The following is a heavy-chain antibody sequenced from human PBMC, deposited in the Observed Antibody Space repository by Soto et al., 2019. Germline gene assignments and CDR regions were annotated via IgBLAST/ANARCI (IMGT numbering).Heavy chain of an antibody. D-gene: IGHD2-2*01. J-gene: IGHJ4*02. V-gene: IGHV1-69*13. CDR1: GGTFSSYA. Sequence: ASVKVSCKASGGTFSSYAISWVRQAPGQGLEWMGGIIPIFGTANYAQKFQGRVTITADESTSTAYMELSSLRSEDTAVYYCASGGKPIVVAMDYWGQGTLVTAPQ. CDR3: ASGGKPIVVAMDY. CDR2: IIPIFGTA.